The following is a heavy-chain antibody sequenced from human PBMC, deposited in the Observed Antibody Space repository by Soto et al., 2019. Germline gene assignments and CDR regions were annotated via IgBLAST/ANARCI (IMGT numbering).Heavy chain of an antibody. CDR1: GGSISSSSYY. J-gene: IGHJ5*02. Sequence: PSETLCLTCTVSGGSISSSSYYWGWIRQPPGKGLERVSAISGSGGSTYYADSVKGRFTISRDNSKNTLYLQMNSLRAEDTAVYYCAKDSGSLGPPEFDPWGQGTLVTGSS. D-gene: IGHD3-10*01. CDR3: AKDSGSLGPPEFDP. V-gene: IGHV3-23*01. CDR2: ISGSGGST.